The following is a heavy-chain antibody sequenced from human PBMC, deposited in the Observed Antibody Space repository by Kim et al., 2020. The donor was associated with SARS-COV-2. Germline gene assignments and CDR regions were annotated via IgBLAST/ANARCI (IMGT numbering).Heavy chain of an antibody. CDR2: INAGNGNT. Sequence: ASVKVSCKASGYTFTSYAMHWVRQAPGQRLEWMGWINAGNGNTKYSQKFQGRVTITRDTSASTAYMELSSLRSEDTAVYYCARDPGEQQLAYYFDYWGQGTLVTVSS. J-gene: IGHJ4*02. D-gene: IGHD6-13*01. CDR3: ARDPGEQQLAYYFDY. CDR1: GYTFTSYA. V-gene: IGHV1-3*01.